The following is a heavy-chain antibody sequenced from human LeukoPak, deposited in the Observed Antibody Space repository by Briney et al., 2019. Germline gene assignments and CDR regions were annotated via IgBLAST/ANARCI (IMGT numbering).Heavy chain of an antibody. D-gene: IGHD3-22*01. CDR3: ARGLYYDSSGYYYSPTDY. CDR2: INHSGST. J-gene: IGHJ4*02. CDR1: GGSFSGYY. V-gene: IGHV4-34*01. Sequence: SETLSLTCAVYGGSFSGYYWSWIRQPPGKGLEWIGEINHSGSTNYTPSLKSRVTISVDTSKTQFSLKLSSVTAADTAVYYCARGLYYDSSGYYYSPTDYWGQGTLVTVSS.